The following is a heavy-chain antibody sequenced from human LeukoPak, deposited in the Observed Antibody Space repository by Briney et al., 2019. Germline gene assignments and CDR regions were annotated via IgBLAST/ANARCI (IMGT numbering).Heavy chain of an antibody. CDR3: ARAYRMVRGVIGY. CDR1: GYTFTSYD. J-gene: IGHJ4*02. V-gene: IGHV1-8*01. D-gene: IGHD3-10*01. CDR2: MNPNSGNT. Sequence: ASVKVSCKASGYTFTSYDINWVRQATGQGLEWMGWMNPNSGNTGYAQKFQGRVTITRNTSISTAYMELSSLRSEDTAVYYCARAYRMVRGVIGYWGQGTLVTVSS.